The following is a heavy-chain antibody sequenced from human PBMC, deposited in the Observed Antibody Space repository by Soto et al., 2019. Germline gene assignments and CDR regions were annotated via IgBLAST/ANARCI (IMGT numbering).Heavy chain of an antibody. V-gene: IGHV4-61*08. CDR1: GGSISRGDYY. CDR3: ARDRGGSCGYDGFDI. CDR2: VFYSGSA. J-gene: IGHJ3*02. Sequence: SETLSLTCTVSGGSISRGDYYWSWIRQPPGKGLEWAGYVFYSGSARYNPSLRSRVTISKDTAKNQFSLKVTSATPADTAVYYCARDRGGSCGYDGFDIWGQGTMVTV. D-gene: IGHD5-12*01.